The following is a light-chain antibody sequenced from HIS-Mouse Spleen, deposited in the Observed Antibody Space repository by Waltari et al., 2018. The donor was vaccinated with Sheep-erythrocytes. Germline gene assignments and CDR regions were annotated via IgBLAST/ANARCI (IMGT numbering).Light chain of an antibody. CDR2: KAS. CDR1: QSISSW. CDR3: QQYNSYPLT. Sequence: DIQMTQSPSTLSASVGDRVTITCRASQSISSWLAWYQQKPGKAPKLLIYKASSLESGVPSRFSGSGSGTEFTLTISSLQTDDFATDYCQQYNSYPLTFGGGTKVEIK. V-gene: IGKV1-5*03. J-gene: IGKJ4*01.